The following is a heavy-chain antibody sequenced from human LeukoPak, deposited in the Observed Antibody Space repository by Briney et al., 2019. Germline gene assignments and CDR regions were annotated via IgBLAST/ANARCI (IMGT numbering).Heavy chain of an antibody. CDR1: GFTFSSYA. D-gene: IGHD3-9*01. CDR2: ISSGDRT. J-gene: IGHJ4*02. CDR3: AKDATASPYFHWFDN. V-gene: IGHV3-23*01. Sequence: GGSLRLSCAASGFTFSSYALNWVRQAPGKGLEWVAGISSGDRTFHAESVKGRFTISRDKSKDTLYLQMNSLRAEDTAVYYCAKDATASPYFHWFDNWGQGTQVIVSS.